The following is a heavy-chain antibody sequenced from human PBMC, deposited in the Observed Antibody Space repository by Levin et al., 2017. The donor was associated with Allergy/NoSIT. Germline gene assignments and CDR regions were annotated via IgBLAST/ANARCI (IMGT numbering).Heavy chain of an antibody. J-gene: IGHJ4*02. CDR1: GFTFSSYW. CDR2: IKQDGSEK. CDR3: ARVGSGWYLAGFDY. Sequence: PGESLKISCAASGFTFSSYWMSWVRQAPGKGLEWVANIKQDGSEKYYVDSVKGRFTISRDNAKNSLYLQMNSLRAEDTAVYYCARVGSGWYLAGFDYWGQGTLVTVSS. D-gene: IGHD6-19*01. V-gene: IGHV3-7*01.